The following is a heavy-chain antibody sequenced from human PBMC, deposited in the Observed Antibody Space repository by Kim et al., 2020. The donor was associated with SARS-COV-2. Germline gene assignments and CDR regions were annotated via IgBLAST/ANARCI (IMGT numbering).Heavy chain of an antibody. CDR1: GYTFTSYG. J-gene: IGHJ6*02. V-gene: IGHV1-18*01. CDR2: ISAYNGNT. D-gene: IGHD3-10*01. CDR3: ARWYGSGSSPPGHYYYGMDV. Sequence: ASVKVSCKASGYTFTSYGISWVRQAPGQGLEWMGWISAYNGNTNYAQKLQGRVTMTTDTSTSTAYMELRSLRSDDTAVYYCARWYGSGSSPPGHYYYGMDVWGQGTTVTVSS.